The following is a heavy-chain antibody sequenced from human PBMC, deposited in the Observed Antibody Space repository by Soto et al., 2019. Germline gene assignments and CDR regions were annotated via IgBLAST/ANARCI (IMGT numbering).Heavy chain of an antibody. CDR3: AKFRLITMVRGLEFDP. V-gene: IGHV3-23*01. Sequence: GGSLRLSCEASGFTFSSYAMSWVRQGPGKGLEWVSSISSSGGGTYYADSVRGRFTISRDNSKNTVYVQMSNLRAEDTAMYYCAKFRLITMVRGLEFDPWGQGTLVTVSS. D-gene: IGHD3-10*01. CDR2: ISSSGGGT. J-gene: IGHJ5*02. CDR1: GFTFSSYA.